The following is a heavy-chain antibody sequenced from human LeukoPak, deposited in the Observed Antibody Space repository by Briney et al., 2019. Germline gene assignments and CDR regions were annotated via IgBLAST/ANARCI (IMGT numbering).Heavy chain of an antibody. CDR3: ARVPTNSYGFGQ. CDR1: GFAFSVYW. CDR2: INEDGTSA. Sequence: SGGSLRLSCAAYGFAFSVYWMHWVRQAPGKGLVWVAHINEDGTSASHADSVKGRFTISRDNAKNTLYLQMNSLTVEDTAVYYCARVPTNSYGFGQWGQGSLVTVSS. D-gene: IGHD5-18*01. J-gene: IGHJ4*02. V-gene: IGHV3-74*01.